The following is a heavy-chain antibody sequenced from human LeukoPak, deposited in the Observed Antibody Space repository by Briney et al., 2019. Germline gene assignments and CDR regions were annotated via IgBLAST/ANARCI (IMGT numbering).Heavy chain of an antibody. Sequence: GGSLRLSCSASGFTFSSYSMNWVRQAPGKGLEWVSYISSSSSTIYYADSVKGRFTISRDNAKNSLYLQMNSLRAEDTAVYYCARGIAVAGKFVPFDYWGQGTLVTVSS. CDR3: ARGIAVAGKFVPFDY. D-gene: IGHD6-19*01. CDR2: ISSSSSTI. V-gene: IGHV3-48*04. CDR1: GFTFSSYS. J-gene: IGHJ4*02.